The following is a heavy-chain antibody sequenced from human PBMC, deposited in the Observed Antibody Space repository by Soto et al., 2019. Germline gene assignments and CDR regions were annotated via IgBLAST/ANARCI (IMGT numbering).Heavy chain of an antibody. V-gene: IGHV5-51*01. Sequence: PGESLKLSCKASGYSFTNYLVAWVRQMPGKGLEWMGIISPGDSETKYSPSFQGQVTISVDKSYNAAYLQGSSLKASDTAMYYCARSVVVPRQRGYNWFDLWGQGTLVTVSS. CDR1: GYSFTNYL. CDR3: ARSVVVPRQRGYNWFDL. D-gene: IGHD2-2*01. J-gene: IGHJ5*02. CDR2: ISPGDSET.